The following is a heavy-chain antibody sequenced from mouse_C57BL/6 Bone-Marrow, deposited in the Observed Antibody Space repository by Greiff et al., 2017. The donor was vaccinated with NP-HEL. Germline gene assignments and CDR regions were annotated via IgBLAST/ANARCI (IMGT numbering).Heavy chain of an antibody. CDR3: ARDKIRRGYYAMDY. Sequence: EVQLVESEGGLVQPGSSMKLSCTASGFTFSDYYMAWVRQVPEKGLEWVANINYDGSSTYYLASLKSRFFISRDNAKNILYLRMSSLKSEDTATYYCARDKIRRGYYAMDYWGQGTSVTVSS. V-gene: IGHV5-16*01. CDR1: GFTFSDYY. CDR2: INYDGSST. D-gene: IGHD2-12*01. J-gene: IGHJ4*01.